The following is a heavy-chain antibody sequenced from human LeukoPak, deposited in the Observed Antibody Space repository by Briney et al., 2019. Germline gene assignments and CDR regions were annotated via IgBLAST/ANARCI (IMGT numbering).Heavy chain of an antibody. CDR1: GRSLSSSSDY. J-gene: IGHJ4*02. CDR2: IHYSGST. CDR3: ARDKYFGTFDY. Sequence: SETLSLTGTVSGRSLSSSSDYWGWSRQPPGKGLEWIGTIHYSGSTYYNTSLKSRVTISVDTSKNQFSLKLRSVTAADTAVYYCARDKYFGTFDYWGQGTLVTVSS. V-gene: IGHV4-39*07. D-gene: IGHD3-9*01.